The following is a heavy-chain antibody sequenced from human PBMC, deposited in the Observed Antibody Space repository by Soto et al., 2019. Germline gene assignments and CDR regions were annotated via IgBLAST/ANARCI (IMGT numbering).Heavy chain of an antibody. J-gene: IGHJ4*02. Sequence: PGESLTVSRKGSGYIITTYWIAWVRQMPGKGLEWMGIIFPADSDTKYSPSFQGQVTFSVDKSTNTAYLQWSSLKASDTAMYYCARRPPNYYDTSGYSVYDNWGQGTLVTVSS. CDR3: ARRPPNYYDTSGYSVYDN. CDR2: IFPADSDT. CDR1: GYIITTYW. D-gene: IGHD3-22*01. V-gene: IGHV5-51*01.